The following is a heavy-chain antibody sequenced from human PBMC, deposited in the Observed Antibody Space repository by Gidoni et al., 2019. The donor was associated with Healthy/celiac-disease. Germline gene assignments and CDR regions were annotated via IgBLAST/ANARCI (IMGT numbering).Heavy chain of an antibody. CDR2: IIPIFGTA. CDR3: ARVAEAGYYFDY. J-gene: IGHJ4*02. V-gene: IGHV1-69*01. CDR1: GGTFSCYA. Sequence: QVQLVQSGAEVKKPGSSVKVSCKASGGTFSCYAISWVRQAPGQGLEWMGGIIPIFGTANYAQKFQGRVTITADESTSTAYMELSSLRPEDTAVYYCARVAEAGYYFDYWGQGTLVTVSS.